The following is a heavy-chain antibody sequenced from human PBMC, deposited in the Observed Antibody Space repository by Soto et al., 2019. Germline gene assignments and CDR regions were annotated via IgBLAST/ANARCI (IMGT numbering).Heavy chain of an antibody. CDR2: IYYSGST. CDR3: ARHPTVTEYYFDY. V-gene: IGHV4-61*08. CDR1: GGSIRTGDYY. D-gene: IGHD4-17*01. Sequence: SSETLSLTCAFSGGSIRTGDYYWSWIRKPPGKGLEWIGYIYYSGSTNYNPSLKSRVTISVDTSKNQFSLKLSSVTAADTAVYYCARHPTVTEYYFDYWGQGTLVTVSS. J-gene: IGHJ4*02.